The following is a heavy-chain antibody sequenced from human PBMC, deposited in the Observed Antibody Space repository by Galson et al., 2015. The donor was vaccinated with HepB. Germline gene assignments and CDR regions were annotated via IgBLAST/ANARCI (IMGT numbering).Heavy chain of an antibody. CDR3: ARDTTDTAMGYNWFDP. V-gene: IGHV3-21*01. J-gene: IGHJ5*02. CDR1: GFTFSSYS. Sequence: SLRLSCAASGFTFSSYSMNWVRQAPGKGLEWVSSISSSSSYIYYADSVKGRFTISRDNAKNSLYLQMNSLRAEDTAVYYCARDTTDTAMGYNWFDPWGQGTLVTVSS. D-gene: IGHD5-18*01. CDR2: ISSSSSYI.